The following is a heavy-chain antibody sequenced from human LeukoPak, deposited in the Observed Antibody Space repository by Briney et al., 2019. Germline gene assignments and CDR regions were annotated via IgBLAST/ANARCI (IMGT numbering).Heavy chain of an antibody. CDR1: EFILSRNG. J-gene: IGHJ4*02. Sequence: NPGGSLRLSCVASEFILSRNGMHWVRQAPGKGLEWVSSISSSNNYIYYADSVKGRFTISRDNAKNSLYLQMNSLRAEDTAVYYCARDRCSTTCCYVPYWGQGTLVTVSS. CDR3: ARDRCSTTCCYVPY. V-gene: IGHV3-21*01. D-gene: IGHD2-2*01. CDR2: ISSSNNYI.